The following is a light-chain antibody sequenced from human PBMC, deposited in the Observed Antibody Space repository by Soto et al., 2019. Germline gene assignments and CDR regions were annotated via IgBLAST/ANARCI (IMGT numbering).Light chain of an antibody. Sequence: AIRMTQSPSSLSASTGDRVTITCRASQGISSYLAWYQQKPGKAPKLLIYAASTLQSGVPSRFSGSGSGTDCTLTISCLQSEDFATYYCQQYYSYPGTFGQGTKVEIK. J-gene: IGKJ1*01. CDR3: QQYYSYPGT. CDR2: AAS. CDR1: QGISSY. V-gene: IGKV1-8*01.